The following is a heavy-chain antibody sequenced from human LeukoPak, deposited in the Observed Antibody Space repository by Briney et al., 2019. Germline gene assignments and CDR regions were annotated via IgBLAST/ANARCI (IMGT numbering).Heavy chain of an antibody. CDR1: GFTFSSHW. J-gene: IGHJ3*02. CDR2: ISQDGSER. V-gene: IGHV3-7*01. D-gene: IGHD6-13*01. CDR3: ARDSEYSSSFAFDI. Sequence: PGGSLRLSCAASGFTFSSHWMTWVRQAPGKGLEWVANISQDGSERYYVDSVKGRFTISRDNAKNSLYLQMNSLRAEDTAVYYCARDSEYSSSFAFDIWGQGTMVTVSS.